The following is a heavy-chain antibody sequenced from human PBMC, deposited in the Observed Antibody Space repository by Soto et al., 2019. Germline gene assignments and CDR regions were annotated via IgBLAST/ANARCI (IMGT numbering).Heavy chain of an antibody. J-gene: IGHJ4*02. V-gene: IGHV3-33*01. D-gene: IGHD3-10*01. CDR2: IWYDGSNK. CDR3: ARDQGLLWFGELSSSFDY. CDR1: GFTFSSYG. Sequence: QVQLVESGGGVVQPGRSLRLSCAASGFTFSSYGMHWVRQAPGTGLEWVAVIWYDGSNKYYADSVKGRFTISRDNSKNTLYLQMNSLRAEDTAVYYCARDQGLLWFGELSSSFDYWGQGTLVTVSS.